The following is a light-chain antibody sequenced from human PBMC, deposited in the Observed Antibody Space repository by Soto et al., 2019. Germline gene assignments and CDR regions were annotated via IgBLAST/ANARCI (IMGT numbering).Light chain of an antibody. V-gene: IGKV1-39*01. CDR3: QQSYSTPPA. J-gene: IGKJ5*01. CDR1: QSISSY. CDR2: AAS. Sequence: DIQMTQSPSSLSAYVGDRVTITCGASQSISSYLNWYQQKPGKAPKLLIYAASSLQSGVPSRFSGSGSGTDFTLTISSLQPEDFATYYCQQSYSTPPAFGQGTRLEFK.